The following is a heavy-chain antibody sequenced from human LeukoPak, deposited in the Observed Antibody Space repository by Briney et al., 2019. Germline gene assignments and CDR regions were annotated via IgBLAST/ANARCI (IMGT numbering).Heavy chain of an antibody. CDR3: ARENGGWYYFDY. CDR2: INPNSGGT. J-gene: IGHJ4*02. V-gene: IGHV1-2*06. Sequence: GASVKVSCKASGYTFTGYYMHWVRQAPGQGLEWMGRINPNSGGTNYAQKFQGRVTMTRDTSISTAYMELSRLRSDDTAVYYCARENGGWYYFDYWGQGTLVTVSS. D-gene: IGHD6-19*01. CDR1: GYTFTGYY.